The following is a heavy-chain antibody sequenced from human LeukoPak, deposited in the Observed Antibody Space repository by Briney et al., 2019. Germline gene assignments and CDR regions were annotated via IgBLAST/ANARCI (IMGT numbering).Heavy chain of an antibody. Sequence: GASVKVSCKASGYTFTSYYMHWVRQAPGQGLEWTGIINPSGGSTSYAQKFQGRVTMTRDTSTSTVYMELSSLRSEDTAVYYCARGAPRFLEWLKGFDPWGQGTLVTVSS. D-gene: IGHD3-3*01. CDR3: ARGAPRFLEWLKGFDP. CDR2: INPSGGST. CDR1: GYTFTSYY. V-gene: IGHV1-46*03. J-gene: IGHJ5*02.